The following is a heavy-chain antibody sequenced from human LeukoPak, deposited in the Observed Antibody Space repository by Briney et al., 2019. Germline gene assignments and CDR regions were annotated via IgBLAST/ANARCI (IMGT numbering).Heavy chain of an antibody. CDR3: ARDLHSKGMDV. D-gene: IGHD4-11*01. Sequence: PGGSLRLSCAASGFTFSSYAMHWVRQAPGKGLEWVAVISYDGSNKYYADSVKGRFTISRDNSKNTLYLQMNSPRAEDTAVYYCARDLHSKGMDVWGQGTTVTVSS. J-gene: IGHJ6*02. CDR1: GFTFSSYA. V-gene: IGHV3-30-3*01. CDR2: ISYDGSNK.